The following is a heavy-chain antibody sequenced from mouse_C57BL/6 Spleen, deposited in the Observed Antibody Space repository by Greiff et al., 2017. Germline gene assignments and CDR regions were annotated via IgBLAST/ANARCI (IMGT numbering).Heavy chain of an antibody. V-gene: IGHV3-6*01. CDR2: ITYDGSN. D-gene: IGHD2-1*01. CDR3: ARDNYLRHAMDY. J-gene: IGHJ4*01. Sequence: EVQLQQSGPGLVKPSPSLSLTCSVTGYSITSGYYWNWIRQFPGNKLEGMGYITYDGSNNYNPSLKNRISITRDTSKNQIFLKLNSVTTEDTATYYCARDNYLRHAMDYWGQGTSVTVSS. CDR1: GYSITSGYY.